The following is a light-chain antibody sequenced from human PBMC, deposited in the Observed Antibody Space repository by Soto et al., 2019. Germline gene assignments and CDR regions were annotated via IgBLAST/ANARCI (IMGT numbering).Light chain of an antibody. J-gene: IGKJ1*01. CDR3: QQGTDWPPGT. Sequence: EIVLTHSPATLSLSPGERVTLSCRSSPRVSTFLAWYQQKPGQAPRLLIYDASNRASGIPARFRGSGSGTDFTLTISSLEPEDLAVYYCQQGTDWPPGTFGQGTKVEIK. CDR1: PRVSTF. CDR2: DAS. V-gene: IGKV3-11*01.